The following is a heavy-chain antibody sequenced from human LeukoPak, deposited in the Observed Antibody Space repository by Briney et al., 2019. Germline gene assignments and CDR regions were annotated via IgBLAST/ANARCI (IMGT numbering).Heavy chain of an antibody. J-gene: IGHJ5*02. V-gene: IGHV4-39*01. D-gene: IGHD6-19*01. CDR2: IHFRGNT. CDR1: GGSIKSSSYY. Sequence: SETLSLTCTVSGGSIKSSSYYWACIRQPPGKGLEWIGSIHFRGNTYYNPSLESRVTISVDTSKNQFSLKLSSVTAADTAVYYCARLRALADTPDWFDPWGQGTLVTVSS. CDR3: ARLRALADTPDWFDP.